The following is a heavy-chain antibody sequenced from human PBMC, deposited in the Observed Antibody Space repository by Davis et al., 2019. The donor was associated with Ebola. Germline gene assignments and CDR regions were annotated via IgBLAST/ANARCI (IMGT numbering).Heavy chain of an antibody. D-gene: IGHD4-17*01. CDR3: ARHSLTTVTSEF. Sequence: ASVKVSCKASGYTFTSYYMHWVRQAPGQGLEWMGRINPNSGGTNYAQKFQGRVTMTRDTSASTAYMELSSLRSEDTAVYYCARHSLTTVTSEFWGQGTLVTVSS. V-gene: IGHV1-2*06. CDR2: INPNSGGT. CDR1: GYTFTSYY. J-gene: IGHJ4*02.